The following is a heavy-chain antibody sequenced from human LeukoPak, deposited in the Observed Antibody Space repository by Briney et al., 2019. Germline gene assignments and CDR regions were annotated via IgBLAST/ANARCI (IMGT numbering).Heavy chain of an antibody. D-gene: IGHD4-17*01. CDR1: GYSFTSYW. CDR3: ARGRDHGDSRGLDF. CDR2: IYPDDSDT. Sequence: GESLRISCKGSGYSFTSYWISWVRQMPGKGLEWMGIIYPDDSDTRYSPSFQGHVTISVDKSISTAYLQWSRLEASDTAIYYCARGRDHGDSRGLDFWGQGTLVAVSS. J-gene: IGHJ4*02. V-gene: IGHV5-51*01.